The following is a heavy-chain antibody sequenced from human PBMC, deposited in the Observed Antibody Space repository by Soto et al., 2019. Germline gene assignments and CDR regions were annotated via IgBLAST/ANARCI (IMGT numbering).Heavy chain of an antibody. CDR2: IYDSGRI. D-gene: IGHD1-1*01. CDR1: GGSIRSYY. Sequence: SETLSLTCTVSGGSIRSYYWSWIRQTPGKGLEWIGYIYDSGRIKYNPSLKSRVTISGDTSKNQFSLKLSSVTAADTAVYYCARATTGSYYFDYWGQGTLVT. CDR3: ARATTGSYYFDY. V-gene: IGHV4-59*01. J-gene: IGHJ4*02.